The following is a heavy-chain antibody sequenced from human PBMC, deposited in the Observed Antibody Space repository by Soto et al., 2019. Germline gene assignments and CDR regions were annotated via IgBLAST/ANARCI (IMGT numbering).Heavy chain of an antibody. CDR2: IIPIFGTA. CDR3: AREVVVAATGWFDP. CDR1: GGTFSSYA. J-gene: IGHJ5*02. Sequence: QVQLVQSGAEVKKPGSSVKVSCKASGGTFSSYAISWVRQAPGQGLEWMGGIIPIFGTANYAQKFQGRVTIXGXEXXSTAYMELSSLRSEDTAVYYWAREVVVAATGWFDPWGQGTLVTVSS. D-gene: IGHD2-15*01. V-gene: IGHV1-69*12.